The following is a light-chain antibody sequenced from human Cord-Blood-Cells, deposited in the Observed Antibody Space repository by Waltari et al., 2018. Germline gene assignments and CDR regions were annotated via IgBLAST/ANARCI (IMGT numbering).Light chain of an antibody. Sequence: EIVLTQSPGTLSLSPGARATLSCRASQSVSSSYLAWYQQTPGPAPRLLIYGASSRGTGIPDRFSGSGSETDFTLTISRLVPEDFAVYDCQQYGSSPRTFGQGTKVEI. CDR3: QQYGSSPRT. V-gene: IGKV3-20*01. CDR2: GAS. J-gene: IGKJ1*01. CDR1: QSVSSSY.